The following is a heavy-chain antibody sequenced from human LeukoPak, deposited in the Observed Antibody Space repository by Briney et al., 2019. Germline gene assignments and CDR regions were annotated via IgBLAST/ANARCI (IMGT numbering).Heavy chain of an antibody. CDR1: GFTFSSYG. CDR3: AREVGPIAVAGTKVDY. J-gene: IGHJ4*02. D-gene: IGHD6-19*01. Sequence: GSLRLSCAAFGFTFSSYGMHWVRQAPGKGLEGVAVIWYDGSNKYYADSVKGRFTISRDSSKNTLYLQMSSLRAEDTAVYYCAREVGPIAVAGTKVDYWGQGTLVTVSS. V-gene: IGHV3-33*01. CDR2: IWYDGSNK.